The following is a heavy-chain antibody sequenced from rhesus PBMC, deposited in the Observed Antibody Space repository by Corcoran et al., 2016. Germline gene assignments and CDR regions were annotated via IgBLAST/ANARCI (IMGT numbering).Heavy chain of an antibody. CDR2: IYGSGGST. J-gene: IGHJ4*01. V-gene: IGHV4-93*01. CDR1: GGSISSSNW. Sequence: QVQLQQWGEGLVKPSETLSLTCAVSGGSISSSNWWSWIRQSPGKGLEWIGSIYGSGGSTESNPSLRSRVTISKDTSKNHFSLKLRSVTSADTAVYYCARGYSGTWDFDYWDQGVLVTVSS. CDR3: ARGYSGTWDFDY. D-gene: IGHD6-25*01.